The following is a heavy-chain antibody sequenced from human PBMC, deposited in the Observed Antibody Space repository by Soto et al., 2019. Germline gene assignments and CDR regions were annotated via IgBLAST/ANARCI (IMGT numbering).Heavy chain of an antibody. CDR1: GFSISSAW. Sequence: QLVESGGGLVRPGGSLRLSCSASGFSISSAWMNWVRQAPGKGLEWVGRIKTKIEGETTHYAAPVNGRFTVSRDDSKNMLYLQMNSLKADDTALYYCTRGSVEGVWGQGTTVTVSS. V-gene: IGHV3-15*07. J-gene: IGHJ6*02. CDR2: IKTKIEGETT. CDR3: TRGSVEGV. D-gene: IGHD2-15*01.